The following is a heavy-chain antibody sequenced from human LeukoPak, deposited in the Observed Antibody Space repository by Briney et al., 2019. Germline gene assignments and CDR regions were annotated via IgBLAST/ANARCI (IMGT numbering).Heavy chain of an antibody. D-gene: IGHD3-10*01. CDR2: IYYNGST. CDR1: GDSISRGGYY. Sequence: SQTLSLTCTVSGDSISRGGYYWNWIRQHPGKGLEWIGYIYYNGSTYYNPSLKSRVSMSVDTSKDHFSLKLSSVAAADTAVYYCARVEGSWAFDIWGQGTMVTVSS. V-gene: IGHV4-31*03. J-gene: IGHJ3*02. CDR3: ARVEGSWAFDI.